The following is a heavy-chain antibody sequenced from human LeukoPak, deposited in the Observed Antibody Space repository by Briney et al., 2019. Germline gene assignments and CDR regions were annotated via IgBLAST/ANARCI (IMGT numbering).Heavy chain of an antibody. J-gene: IGHJ4*02. V-gene: IGHV1-2*02. Sequence: ASVKVSCKASGYTFTGYYMHWVRQAPGQGLEWMGWINPNSGGTNYAQKFQGRVTMTRDTSISTAYMELSRLRSDDTAVYYCARELATVITLVFDYWGQGTLVTVSS. CDR2: INPNSGGT. CDR1: GYTFTGYY. CDR3: ARELATVITLVFDY. D-gene: IGHD4-17*01.